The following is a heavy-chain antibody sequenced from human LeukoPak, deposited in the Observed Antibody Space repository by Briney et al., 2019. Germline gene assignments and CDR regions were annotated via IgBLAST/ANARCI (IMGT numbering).Heavy chain of an antibody. CDR3: AKKDSASCYASQDY. CDR1: GFTFSSYA. V-gene: IGHV3-23*01. Sequence: GGSLRLSCAASGFTFSSYAMSWVRQAPGKGLEWVSAINGRGGSTYYADSVKGRFTISRDNSKNTLYLQMDSLRAEDTAVYYCAKKDSASCYASQDYWGQGTLLTVSS. CDR2: INGRGGST. D-gene: IGHD2-2*01. J-gene: IGHJ4*02.